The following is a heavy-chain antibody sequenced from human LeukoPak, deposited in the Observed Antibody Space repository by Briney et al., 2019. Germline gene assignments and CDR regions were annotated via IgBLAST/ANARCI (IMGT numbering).Heavy chain of an antibody. CDR3: AGSPPPVLRYFDWLLSDSTWFDP. Sequence: PSETLSLTCTVSGGSISSSSYYWGWIRQPPGKGLEWIGSIYYSGSTYYNPSLKSRVTISVDTSKNQFSLKLSSVTAADTAVYYCAGSPPPVLRYFDWLLSDSTWFDPWGQGTLVTVSS. CDR1: GGSISSSSYY. D-gene: IGHD3-9*01. V-gene: IGHV4-39*07. CDR2: IYYSGST. J-gene: IGHJ5*02.